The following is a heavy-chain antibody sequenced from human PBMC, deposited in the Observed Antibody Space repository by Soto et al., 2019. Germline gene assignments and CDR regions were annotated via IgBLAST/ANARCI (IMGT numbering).Heavy chain of an antibody. V-gene: IGHV3-23*01. D-gene: IGHD4-17*01. J-gene: IGHJ1*01. Sequence: GGSLRLSCAASGFTFSSYVMSWVRQAPGKGLEWVSAISGSGGSTYYADSVKGRFTISRDNSKNTLYLQMNSLRAEDTAVYYCAKGACDYGDYACRVSPEYFQHWGQGTLVTVSS. CDR2: ISGSGGST. CDR3: AKGACDYGDYACRVSPEYFQH. CDR1: GFTFSSYV.